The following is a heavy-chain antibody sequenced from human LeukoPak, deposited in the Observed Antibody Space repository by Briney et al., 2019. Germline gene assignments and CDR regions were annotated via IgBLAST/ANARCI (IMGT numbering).Heavy chain of an antibody. Sequence: KPSETLSLTCTVSGGSISSYYWSWIRQPPGKGLEWIGYIYYSGSTNHNPSLKSRVTISVDTSKNQFSLKLSSVTAADTAVYYCAREVDTASHWFDPWGQGTLVTISS. V-gene: IGHV4-59*01. D-gene: IGHD5-18*01. CDR2: IYYSGST. J-gene: IGHJ5*02. CDR1: GGSISSYY. CDR3: AREVDTASHWFDP.